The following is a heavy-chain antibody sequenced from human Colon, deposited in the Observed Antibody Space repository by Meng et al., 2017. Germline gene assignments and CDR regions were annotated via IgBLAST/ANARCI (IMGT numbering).Heavy chain of an antibody. D-gene: IGHD2-15*01. J-gene: IGHJ4*02. Sequence: QVEQVQAGTEVKRPGASVTVSCKASGYSFSDCYIHWVRQAPGQGLEWMGWIVPNSGDTNYAQKFQGRVTMTRDTSISTTYMELIRLTSDDTAVYYCARSTPSLDYWGQGTLVTVSS. V-gene: IGHV1-2*02. CDR3: ARSTPSLDY. CDR1: GYSFSDCY. CDR2: IVPNSGDT.